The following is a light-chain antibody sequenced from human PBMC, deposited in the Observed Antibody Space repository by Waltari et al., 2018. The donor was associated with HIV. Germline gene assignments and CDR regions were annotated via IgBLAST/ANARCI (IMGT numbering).Light chain of an antibody. CDR2: GAS. CDR3: QQYGSSIT. V-gene: IGKV3-20*01. CDR1: QSVRANF. Sequence: IVLTQSPATLSLSPGETATLSCRARQSVRANFIAWYQCKPGQAPRLLIHGASDRAGGIPDRFSGGGSGTDFTLTISRLEPEDFAIYYCQQYGSSITFGGGTKVEIK. J-gene: IGKJ4*01.